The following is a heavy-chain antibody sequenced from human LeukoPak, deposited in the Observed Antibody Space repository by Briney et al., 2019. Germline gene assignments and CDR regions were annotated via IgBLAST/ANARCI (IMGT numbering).Heavy chain of an antibody. Sequence: ASVKVSCEASGYTFTSYGISWVRQAPGQGLEWMGWISAYNGNTNYAQKLQGRVTMTTDTSTSTAYMELRSLRSDDTAVYYCARTSFSMITFGGVTIDYWGQGTLVTVSS. CDR1: GYTFTSYG. J-gene: IGHJ4*02. D-gene: IGHD3-16*01. CDR3: ARTSFSMITFGGVTIDY. CDR2: ISAYNGNT. V-gene: IGHV1-18*01.